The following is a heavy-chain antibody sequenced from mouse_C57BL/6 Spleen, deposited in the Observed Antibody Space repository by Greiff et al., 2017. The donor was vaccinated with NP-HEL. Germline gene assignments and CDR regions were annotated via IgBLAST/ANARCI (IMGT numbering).Heavy chain of an antibody. CDR1: GYAFSSYW. Sequence: QVQLKQSGAELVKPGASVKISCKASGYAFSSYWMNWVKQRPGKGLEWIGQIYPGDGDTNYNGKFKGKATLTADKSSSTAYMQLSSLTSEDSAVYFCARAGGYYSKDDYAMNYGGQGTSVTVSP. J-gene: IGHJ4*01. CDR2: IYPGDGDT. V-gene: IGHV1-80*01. D-gene: IGHD2-5*01. CDR3: ARAGGYYSKDDYAMNY.